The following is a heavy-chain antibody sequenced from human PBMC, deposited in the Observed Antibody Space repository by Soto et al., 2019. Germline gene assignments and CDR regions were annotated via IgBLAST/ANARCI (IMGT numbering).Heavy chain of an antibody. Sequence: QPQLVQSGAEVREPGASVKLSCKASGYSFSTYDISWLRQAPGKGLVWMGVIRPKNGNRNFAWTFLDRVIITTDTSSNTAYMELESLRYDDTALYYCAASYDSGFDPWGHGTLVTVSS. J-gene: IGHJ5*02. V-gene: IGHV1-18*04. CDR3: AASYDSGFDP. CDR2: IRPKNGNR. CDR1: GYSFSTYD. D-gene: IGHD3-3*01.